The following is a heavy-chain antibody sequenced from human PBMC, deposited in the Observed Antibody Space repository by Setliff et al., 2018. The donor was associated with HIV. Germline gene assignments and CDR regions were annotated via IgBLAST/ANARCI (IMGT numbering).Heavy chain of an antibody. CDR1: GGFISNHY. Sequence: SETLSLTCTISGGFISNHYWNWIRQPPGKGLEWIGSTHYSGSSYYSPSLKSRVTISLDTSKNQFSLKLSSMTAADTAVYYCARDVGHCGVDCWPYFYFDLWGRGNLVTVSS. J-gene: IGHJ2*01. V-gene: IGHV4-59*11. CDR3: ARDVGHCGVDCWPYFYFDL. D-gene: IGHD2-21*02. CDR2: THYSGSS.